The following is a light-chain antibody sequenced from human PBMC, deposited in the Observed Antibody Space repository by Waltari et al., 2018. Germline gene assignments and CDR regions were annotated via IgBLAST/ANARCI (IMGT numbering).Light chain of an antibody. J-gene: IGKJ1*01. V-gene: IGKV4-1*01. Sequence: DTVLTQSPDSLAVSLGERATINCKSSQSVLYSPNNKNYLAWYQHKEGQPPKLPIYWASTRVAGVPDRFSGSGSGTDFTLTISSLQAEDVAVYYCLQYYSTPQTFGQGTKVEIK. CDR3: LQYYSTPQT. CDR2: WAS. CDR1: QSVLYSPNNKNY.